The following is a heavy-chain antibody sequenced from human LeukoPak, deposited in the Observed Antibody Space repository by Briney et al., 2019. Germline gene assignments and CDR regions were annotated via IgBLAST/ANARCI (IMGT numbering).Heavy chain of an antibody. J-gene: IGHJ6*03. CDR3: ARASTYYYGSGSYYNPYYYYYYMDV. D-gene: IGHD3-10*01. CDR1: GYSMSSGYY. CDR2: MYHTGST. Sequence: SETLSLTCTVSGYSMSSGYYWGWIRQPPERGLEWIGSMYHTGSTYYNPSLKSRVTISVDTSKNQFSLKLSSVTAADTAVYYCARASTYYYGSGSYYNPYYYYYYMDVWGKGTTVTVSS. V-gene: IGHV4-38-2*02.